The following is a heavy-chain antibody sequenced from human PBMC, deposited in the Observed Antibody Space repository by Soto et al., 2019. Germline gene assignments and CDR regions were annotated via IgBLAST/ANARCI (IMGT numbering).Heavy chain of an antibody. CDR1: GGSISSYY. CDR2: IYYSGST. CDR3: ARFERRYCYGYGYFDY. D-gene: IGHD5-18*01. Sequence: SETLSLTCTVSGGSISSYYWSWIRQPPGKGLEWIGYIYYSGSTNYNPSLKSRVTISVDTSKNQFSLKLSSVTAADTAVYYCARFERRYCYGYGYFDYWGQGTLVTVSS. J-gene: IGHJ4*02. V-gene: IGHV4-59*01.